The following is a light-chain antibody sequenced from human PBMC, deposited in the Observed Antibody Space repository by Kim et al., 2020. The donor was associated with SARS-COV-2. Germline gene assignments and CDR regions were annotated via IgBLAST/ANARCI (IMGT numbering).Light chain of an antibody. Sequence: GDRVTINCRASQCAISSLVWYQQTLASAPKLLIYDASGLESEVPSRSSGSGSGTESTLPSSGLQRVDFAGYYCEQYKTIGLTYG. CDR2: DAS. CDR1: QCAISS. V-gene: IGKV1-5*01. J-gene: IGKJ4*02. CDR3: EQYKTIGLT.